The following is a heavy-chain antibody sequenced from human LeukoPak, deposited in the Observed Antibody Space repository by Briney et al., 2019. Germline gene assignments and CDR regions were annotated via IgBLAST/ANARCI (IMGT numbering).Heavy chain of an antibody. CDR2: IYYSGST. V-gene: IGHV4-39*07. CDR3: ARDLHGGNSVDWYFDL. J-gene: IGHJ2*01. CDR1: GGSISSSSYY. Sequence: TPSETLSLTCTVSGGSISSSSYYWGWIRQPPGKGLEWIGSIYYSGSTYYNPSLKSRVTISVDTSKNQFSLKLSSLTAADTAVYYCARDLHGGNSVDWYFDLWGRGTLVTVSS. D-gene: IGHD4-23*01.